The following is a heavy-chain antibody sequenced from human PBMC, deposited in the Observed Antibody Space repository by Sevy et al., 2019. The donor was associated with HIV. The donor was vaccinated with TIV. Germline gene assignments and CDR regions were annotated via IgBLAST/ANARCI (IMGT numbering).Heavy chain of an antibody. CDR1: GGSISPYY. Sequence: SETLSLTCTVSGGSISPYYRSWIRQPPGKGLEWVGYFYYTGSTNYNPSLEGRATISVDASKNQFFLKLTSVTAADTAVYYCARQGGVVDYGMDVWGQGTTVTVSS. V-gene: IGHV4-59*01. J-gene: IGHJ6*02. CDR3: ARQGGVVDYGMDV. D-gene: IGHD3-3*01. CDR2: FYYTGST.